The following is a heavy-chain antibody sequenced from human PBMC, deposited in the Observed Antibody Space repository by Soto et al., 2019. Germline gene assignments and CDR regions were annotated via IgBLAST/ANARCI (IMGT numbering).Heavy chain of an antibody. V-gene: IGHV1-18*01. J-gene: IGHJ6*03. CDR2: ISAYNGNT. CDR3: ARDSGSYLQRYYYYYYMDV. CDR1: GYTFTSYG. D-gene: IGHD1-26*01. Sequence: QVQLVQSGAEVKKPGASVKVSCKASGYTFTSYGISWVRQAPGQGLEWMGWISAYNGNTNYAQKLQGRDTMTTDTSTSTAYMEPRSLRSEDTAVYYCARDSGSYLQRYYYYYYMDVWGKGTTVTVSS.